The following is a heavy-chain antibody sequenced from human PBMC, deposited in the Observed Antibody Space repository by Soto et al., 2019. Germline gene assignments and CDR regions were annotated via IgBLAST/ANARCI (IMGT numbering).Heavy chain of an antibody. CDR2: ITPFSGDA. V-gene: IGHV1-45*02. CDR1: GNTFTYRY. Sequence: QMQLVQSGAEVKKTGSSVTVSCKALGNTFTYRYLHWVRQAPGQALEWMGWITPFSGDAHYARKFQERVTITRDRSINTAYMQMSSLRSEDTAMYFCAGGGAGSGPFTWELPDHWGQGTLVTVSS. CDR3: AGGGAGSGPFTWELPDH. J-gene: IGHJ4*02. D-gene: IGHD1-26*01.